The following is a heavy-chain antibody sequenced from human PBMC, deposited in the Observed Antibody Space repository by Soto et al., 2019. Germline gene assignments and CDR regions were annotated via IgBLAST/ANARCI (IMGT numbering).Heavy chain of an antibody. D-gene: IGHD6-13*01. CDR2: IYYSGST. Sequence: QVQLQESGPGLVKPSQTLSLTCTVSGGSISSGNYYWSWIRQHPGKGLEWIGYIYYSGSTSYNPSLKSRVTISVDTSKNHFSLKLSSVTAADTAVYYCARVFSQSSSFFDPWGQGTLVTVSS. J-gene: IGHJ5*02. CDR1: GGSISSGNYY. V-gene: IGHV4-31*03. CDR3: ARVFSQSSSFFDP.